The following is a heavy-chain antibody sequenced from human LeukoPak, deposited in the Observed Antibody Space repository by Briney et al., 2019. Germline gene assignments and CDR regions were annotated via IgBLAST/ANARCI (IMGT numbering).Heavy chain of an antibody. CDR3: ARDVGASPYYFDY. D-gene: IGHD1-26*01. CDR1: VGTFSSYA. J-gene: IGHJ4*02. CDR2: IIPIFGTA. V-gene: IGHV1-69*01. Sequence: VSSVKVSRKHSVGTFSSYAISWVRQAPRQGIEWVGGIIPIFGTANYAQKFQGRVTITAAESTSTAYMELSSLRSDDTAVYYCARDVGASPYYFDYWGQGTLVTVSS.